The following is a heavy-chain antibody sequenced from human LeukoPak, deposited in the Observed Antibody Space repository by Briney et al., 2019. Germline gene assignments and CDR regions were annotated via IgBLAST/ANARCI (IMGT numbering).Heavy chain of an antibody. CDR3: AKEGRGLVYFDY. D-gene: IGHD3/OR15-3a*01. CDR1: GFTFSGYA. CDR2: ISGSGGST. J-gene: IGHJ4*02. Sequence: GGSLRLSCAASGFTFSGYAMSWVRQAPGKGLEWASAISGSGGSTYYADSVKGRFTISRDNSKNTLYLQMNSLRAEDTAVYYCAKEGRGLVYFDYWGQGTLVTVSS. V-gene: IGHV3-23*01.